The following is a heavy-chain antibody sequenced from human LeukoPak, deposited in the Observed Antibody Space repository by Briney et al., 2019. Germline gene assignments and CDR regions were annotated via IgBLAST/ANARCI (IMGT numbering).Heavy chain of an antibody. V-gene: IGHV4-34*01. CDR1: GGAFKDNY. J-gene: IGHJ4*02. CDR3: ARVPLRFLEPFDN. CDR2: INHSGTT. D-gene: IGHD3-3*01. Sequence: SQTLFPPWAVYGGAFKDNYWSWIRQTPRKGLEWIGEINHSGTTNYNPSLKSRVTMSLDTSKNQLSLKLNSVTAADTAVYYCARVPLRFLEPFDNWGQGTLVTVSS.